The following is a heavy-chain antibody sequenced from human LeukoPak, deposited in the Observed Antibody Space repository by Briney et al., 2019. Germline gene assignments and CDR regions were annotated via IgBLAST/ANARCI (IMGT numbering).Heavy chain of an antibody. CDR3: ARGSGSCGALYYYYGMDV. V-gene: IGHV1-69*04. J-gene: IGHJ6*02. Sequence: SVKVSCKASGGTFSSYAISWVRQAPGQGLEWMGRIIPILGIANYAQKFQGRVTITADKSTSTAYMELSSLRSEDTAVYYCARGSGSCGALYYYYGMDVWGQGTTVTVSS. CDR1: GGTFSSYA. CDR2: IIPILGIA. D-gene: IGHD1-26*01.